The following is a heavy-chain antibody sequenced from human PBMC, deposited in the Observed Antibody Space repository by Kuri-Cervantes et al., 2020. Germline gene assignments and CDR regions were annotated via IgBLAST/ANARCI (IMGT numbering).Heavy chain of an antibody. J-gene: IGHJ5*02. V-gene: IGHV3-30*02. Sequence: GGSLRLSCVASGFTFSKNGIHWVRQAPGKGLEWVTYIRNDGSDKYYADSVKGRFTVSRDNSKNTLFLQMNSLRPEDTAVYYCARDSVVVAATLGWFDPWGQGTLVTVSS. CDR3: ARDSVVVAATLGWFDP. CDR1: GFTFSKNG. CDR2: IRNDGSDK. D-gene: IGHD2-15*01.